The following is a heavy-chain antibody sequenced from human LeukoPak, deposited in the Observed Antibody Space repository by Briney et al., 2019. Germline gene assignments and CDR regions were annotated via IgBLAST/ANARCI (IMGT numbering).Heavy chain of an antibody. CDR1: GFTFSSYA. J-gene: IGHJ6*02. CDR3: AKTRDVIVVRGVYGMDV. CDR2: ISGSGGST. Sequence: PGGSLRLSCAASGFTFSSYAMSWVRQAPGKGLEWVSAISGSGGSTYYADSVKGRFTISRDNSKNTLYLQMNSLRAEDTAVYCCAKTRDVIVVRGVYGMDVWGQGTTVTVSS. D-gene: IGHD3-10*01. V-gene: IGHV3-23*01.